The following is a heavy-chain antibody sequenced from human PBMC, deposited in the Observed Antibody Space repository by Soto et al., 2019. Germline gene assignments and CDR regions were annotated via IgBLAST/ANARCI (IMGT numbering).Heavy chain of an antibody. V-gene: IGHV1-2*04. Sequence: ASVKVSCKASGYTFTGYYMHWVRQAPGQGLEWMGWINPNSGGTNYAQKFQGWVTMTRDTSISTAYMELSRLRSDDTAVYYCARGSGVTGDDWFDPWGQGTLVTVSS. CDR3: ARGSGVTGDDWFDP. D-gene: IGHD7-27*01. CDR1: GYTFTGYY. CDR2: INPNSGGT. J-gene: IGHJ5*02.